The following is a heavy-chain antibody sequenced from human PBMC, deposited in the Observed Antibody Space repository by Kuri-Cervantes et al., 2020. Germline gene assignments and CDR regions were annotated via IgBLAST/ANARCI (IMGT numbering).Heavy chain of an antibody. CDR3: AREPVAVAGGYFDL. Sequence: GESLKISCAASGFTFSSYGMHWVRQAPGKGLEWVAVISYDGSNKYYADSVKGRFTISRDNSKNTLYLQMNSLRAEDTAVYYCAREPVAVAGGYFDLWGRGTLVTVSS. V-gene: IGHV3-30*03. J-gene: IGHJ2*01. CDR2: ISYDGSNK. CDR1: GFTFSSYG. D-gene: IGHD6-19*01.